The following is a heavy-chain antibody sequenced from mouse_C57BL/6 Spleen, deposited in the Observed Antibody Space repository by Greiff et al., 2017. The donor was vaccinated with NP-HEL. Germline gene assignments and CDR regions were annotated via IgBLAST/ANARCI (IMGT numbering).Heavy chain of an antibody. Sequence: VQLQQSDAELVKPGASVKISCKVSGYTFTDHTIHWVKQRPEQGLEWIGYIYPRDGSTKYNEKFKGKATLTADKSSSTAYMQLNSLTSEDSAVYFCARGGLIYYYGSSSWYFDVWGTGTTVTVSS. CDR2: IYPRDGST. CDR3: ARGGLIYYYGSSSWYFDV. V-gene: IGHV1-78*01. J-gene: IGHJ1*03. D-gene: IGHD1-1*01. CDR1: GYTFTDHT.